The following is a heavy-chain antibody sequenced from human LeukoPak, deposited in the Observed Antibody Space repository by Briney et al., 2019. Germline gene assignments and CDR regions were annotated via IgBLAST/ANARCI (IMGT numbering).Heavy chain of an antibody. CDR2: ITSSGDDV. CDR3: ASDIVATSGDF. J-gene: IGHJ4*02. D-gene: IGHD5-12*01. Sequence: GGSLRLSCAASGFTFSDYYMSWIRQAPGKGLEWVAYITSSGDDVYYADSVKGRFTISRDNAKNALFLRMSSLRVEDTATYYCASDIVATSGDFWGQGTLVSVSS. V-gene: IGHV3-11*01. CDR1: GFTFSDYY.